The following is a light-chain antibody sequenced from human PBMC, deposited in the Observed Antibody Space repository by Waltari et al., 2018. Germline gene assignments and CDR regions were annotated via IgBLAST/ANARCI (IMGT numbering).Light chain of an antibody. CDR1: QSVGRT. V-gene: IGKV3-20*01. Sequence: EIVLTQSPGTLSLSPGDRATLSCRASQSVGRTLAWYQQKPGQAPSLVSYGASIRATGIPDRFSGSGSGTDFSLTISRLEPEDFAVYYCQHYVALPVTFGQGTKVEIK. J-gene: IGKJ1*01. CDR2: GAS. CDR3: QHYVALPVT.